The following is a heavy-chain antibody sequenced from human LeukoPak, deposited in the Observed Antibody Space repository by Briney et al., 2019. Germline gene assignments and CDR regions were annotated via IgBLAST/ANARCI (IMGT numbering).Heavy chain of an antibody. Sequence: ASVKVSCKASGYTLTSYGISWVRQAPGRGLEWMGWISAYNGNTNYAQKLQGRVTMTTDTSTSTAYMELRSLRSDDTAVYYCARRTKGGAVAGEFDYWGQGTPVTVSS. CDR2: ISAYNGNT. J-gene: IGHJ4*02. V-gene: IGHV1-18*01. CDR1: GYTLTSYG. D-gene: IGHD6-19*01. CDR3: ARRTKGGAVAGEFDY.